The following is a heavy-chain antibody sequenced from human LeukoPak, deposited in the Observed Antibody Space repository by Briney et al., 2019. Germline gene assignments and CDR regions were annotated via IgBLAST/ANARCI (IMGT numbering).Heavy chain of an antibody. CDR2: IRDDGSNK. V-gene: IGHV3-30*02. D-gene: IGHD4-17*01. CDR1: GFTFSTYG. Sequence: GGSLRLSCAASGFTFSTYGMHWVRQAPGKGLEWVAFIRDDGSNKYYADSVKGRFTISRDNSKNTLYLQMNSLRAEDTAVYYCARDIVDYGDYVFDYWGQGTLVTVSS. J-gene: IGHJ4*02. CDR3: ARDIVDYGDYVFDY.